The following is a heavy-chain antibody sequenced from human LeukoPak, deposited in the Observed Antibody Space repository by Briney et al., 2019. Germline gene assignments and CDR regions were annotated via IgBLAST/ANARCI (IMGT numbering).Heavy chain of an antibody. J-gene: IGHJ4*02. Sequence: SETLSLTCTPSGGSLSGDNYYWSWIRQATGKGLQWIAYISLSGSTNYNPTLKSRVTISLDTSKNQFSLRLTSVTAADTAVYYCAKTGAPMGGYWGQGTLVTVSS. CDR2: ISLSGST. D-gene: IGHD3-16*01. CDR3: AKTGAPMGGY. CDR1: GGSLSGDNYY. V-gene: IGHV4-61*01.